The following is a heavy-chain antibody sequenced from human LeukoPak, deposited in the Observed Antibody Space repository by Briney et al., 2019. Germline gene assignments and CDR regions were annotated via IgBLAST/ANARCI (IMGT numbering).Heavy chain of an antibody. V-gene: IGHV4-59*01. CDR1: GASISNYY. D-gene: IGHD1-1*01. Sequence: SETLSLTCTVSGASISNYYWSWIRQPPGKGLEWIGYIYDSVRTNYNPSLRSRVTISADTSKNQFYLKLTSVTAADTAVYYCARGYFYWGQGTLVTVSS. CDR2: IYDSVRT. CDR3: ARGYFY. J-gene: IGHJ4*02.